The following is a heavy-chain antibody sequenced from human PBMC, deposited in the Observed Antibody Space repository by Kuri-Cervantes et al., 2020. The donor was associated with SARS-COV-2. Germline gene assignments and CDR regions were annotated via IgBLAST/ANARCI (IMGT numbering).Heavy chain of an antibody. V-gene: IGHV3-64D*08. Sequence: GGSLRLSCSASGFTFSSYAMHWVRQAPGKGLEYVSAISSNGGSTYYADSVKGRFTISRDNSKNTLYLQMSSLRAEDTAVYYCVKGSSSWYDFWFDPWGQGTLVTVS. CDR3: VKGSSSWYDFWFDP. CDR2: ISSNGGST. J-gene: IGHJ5*02. D-gene: IGHD6-13*01. CDR1: GFTFSSYA.